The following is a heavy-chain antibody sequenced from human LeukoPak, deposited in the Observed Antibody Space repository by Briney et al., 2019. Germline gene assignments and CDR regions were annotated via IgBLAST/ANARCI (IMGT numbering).Heavy chain of an antibody. CDR2: INPNSGGT. CDR3: ARVPSPTAMGFFFDY. D-gene: IGHD5-18*01. V-gene: IGHV1-2*02. Sequence: ASVKVSCKASGYTFTSYYMHWVRQAPGQGLEWMGWINPNSGGTNYAQEFQGRVTMTRDTSISTAYMELSRLRSDDTAVYYCARVPSPTAMGFFFDYWGQGTLVTVSS. CDR1: GYTFTSYY. J-gene: IGHJ4*02.